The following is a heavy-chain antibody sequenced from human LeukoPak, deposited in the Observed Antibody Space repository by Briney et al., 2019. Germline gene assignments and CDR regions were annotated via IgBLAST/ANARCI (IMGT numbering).Heavy chain of an antibody. V-gene: IGHV3-74*01. CDR2: INTDGTST. Sequence: GGSLRLSCAAPGFTFSSYWMHWVRQAPGKGLVWVSRINTDGTSTSYADSVKGRFTISRDNAKNTLYVQMNSLRAEDTAVYYCARDGDTMAFDYWGQGTLVTVSS. J-gene: IGHJ4*02. CDR1: GFTFSSYW. CDR3: ARDGDTMAFDY. D-gene: IGHD2-21*02.